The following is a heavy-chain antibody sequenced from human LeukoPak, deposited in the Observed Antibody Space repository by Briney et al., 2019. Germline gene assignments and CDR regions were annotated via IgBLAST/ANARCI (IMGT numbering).Heavy chain of an antibody. J-gene: IGHJ6*02. V-gene: IGHV3-33*01. CDR3: ARDVPQTYYYYYGMDV. CDR2: IWYDGSNK. CDR1: GFTFGSYG. D-gene: IGHD2-2*01. Sequence: PGGSLRLSCAASGFTFGSYGMHWVRQAPGKGLEWVAVIWYDGSNKYYADSVKGRFTISRDNSKNTLYLQMNSLRAEDTAVYYCARDVPQTYYYYYGMDVWGQGTTVTVSS.